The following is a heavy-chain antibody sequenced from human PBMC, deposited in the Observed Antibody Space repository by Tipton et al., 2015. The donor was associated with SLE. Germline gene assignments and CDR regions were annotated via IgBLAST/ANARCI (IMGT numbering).Heavy chain of an antibody. Sequence: TLSLTCTVSGGSISSSSYYWGWIRQPPGKGLEWIGSIYYSGSTYYNSSLKSRVTISVDTSKNQFSLKLSSVTAADTAVYYCARAEGSWDAFDIWGQGTMVTVSS. CDR1: GGSISSSSYY. CDR2: IYYSGST. CDR3: ARAEGSWDAFDI. D-gene: IGHD2-15*01. V-gene: IGHV4-39*07. J-gene: IGHJ3*02.